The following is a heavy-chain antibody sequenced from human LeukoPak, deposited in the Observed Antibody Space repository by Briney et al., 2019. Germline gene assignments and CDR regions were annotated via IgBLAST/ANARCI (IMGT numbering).Heavy chain of an antibody. CDR3: VRDPVDY. CDR2: IKQDASDK. CDR1: GFTFTNYW. V-gene: IGHV3-7*01. Sequence: PGGSLRLPCAASGFTFTNYWMSWVSQAPGKGLEWVASIKQDASDKYYVDSVKGRFTISRDNAKNSLFLQLISLRAEDTALYYCVRDPVDYWGQGILVTVSS. J-gene: IGHJ4*02.